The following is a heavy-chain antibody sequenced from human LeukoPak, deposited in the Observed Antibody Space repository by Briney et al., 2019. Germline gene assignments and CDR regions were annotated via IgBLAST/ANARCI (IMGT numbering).Heavy chain of an antibody. CDR1: GGSISNYY. V-gene: IGHV4-59*01. CDR3: AREMESGGYYEYAFDI. Sequence: SETLSLTCSVSGGSISNYYWSWVRQPPGKGLEWIGYIYYNGRTNSNPSLKSRVTISVDTSKNQFSLKLTSVTAADTAVYYCAREMESGGYYEYAFDIWGQGTMVTVSS. J-gene: IGHJ3*02. CDR2: IYYNGRT. D-gene: IGHD1-26*01.